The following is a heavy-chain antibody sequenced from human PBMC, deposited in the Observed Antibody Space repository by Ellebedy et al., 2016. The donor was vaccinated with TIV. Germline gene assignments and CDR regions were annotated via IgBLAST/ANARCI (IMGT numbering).Heavy chain of an antibody. V-gene: IGHV3-23*01. CDR1: GFTFSSYG. Sequence: GESLKISCAASGFTFSSYGMHWVRQAPGKGLEWVSGISGGAGSTNYADSVRGRFTISRDNSKYTLYLLMNSLRAEDTAVYYCAKHSVAATLGCFDHWGQGTLITVSS. D-gene: IGHD6-19*01. CDR2: ISGGAGST. J-gene: IGHJ4*02. CDR3: AKHSVAATLGCFDH.